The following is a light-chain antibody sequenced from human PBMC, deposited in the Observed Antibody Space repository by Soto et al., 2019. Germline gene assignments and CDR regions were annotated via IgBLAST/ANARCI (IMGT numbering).Light chain of an antibody. J-gene: IGLJ3*02. Sequence: QTVVTQEPSFSVSPGGTVTLTCGLSSGSVSTSYYPSWYQQTPGLPPRPLIYTTDTRSSGVPDRFSGSILGNKAALTITGAQAVDESHYYCMLFLGRGAWVFGGGTKVTVL. CDR3: MLFLGRGAWV. CDR1: SGSVSTSYY. V-gene: IGLV8-61*01. CDR2: TTD.